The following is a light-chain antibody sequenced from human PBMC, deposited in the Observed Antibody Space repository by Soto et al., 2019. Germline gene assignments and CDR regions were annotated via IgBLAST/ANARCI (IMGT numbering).Light chain of an antibody. V-gene: IGKV3-20*01. J-gene: IGKJ2*03. CDR3: QQYGSSPRYS. Sequence: EVVLTQSPGTLSLSPGESATLSCRASQSLSSSYLAWYQQRPGQAPRLLVYGASSRATGIPDRFTGSGSGTDFTLTISSLAPVDFAVYYCQQYGSSPRYSFGQGTKLEI. CDR2: GAS. CDR1: QSLSSSY.